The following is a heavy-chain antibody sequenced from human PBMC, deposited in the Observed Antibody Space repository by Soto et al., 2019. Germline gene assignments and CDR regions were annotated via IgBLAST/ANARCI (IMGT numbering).Heavy chain of an antibody. J-gene: IGHJ4*02. V-gene: IGHV3-7*03. Sequence: EVQLVESGGGLVQPGWPLRLSCATSGFRFDAAHMTWVRLAPGEGLEWVANINFDATEKQYVDSVRGRFSSSRDNTQRSVFLQMNSLRAEDTAVYYCAWGNGWLRFTSPSHWGQGTLVTVSS. CDR1: GFRFDAAH. CDR2: INFDATEK. D-gene: IGHD5-12*01. CDR3: AWGNGWLRFTSPSH.